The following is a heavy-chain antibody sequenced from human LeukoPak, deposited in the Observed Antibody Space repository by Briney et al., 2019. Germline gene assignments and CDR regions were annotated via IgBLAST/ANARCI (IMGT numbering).Heavy chain of an antibody. J-gene: IGHJ5*02. D-gene: IGHD1-26*01. CDR1: GGSISSGDYY. Sequence: SETLSLTCTVSGGSISSGDYYWSWIRQPPGKGREWIGYIYYIVSTYYNPSLKSRATISVDTSKNQFSLKLSSVTAADTAVYYCARDLGGGWELHNWFDPWGQGTLVTVSS. CDR3: ARDLGGGWELHNWFDP. CDR2: IYYIVST. V-gene: IGHV4-30-4*08.